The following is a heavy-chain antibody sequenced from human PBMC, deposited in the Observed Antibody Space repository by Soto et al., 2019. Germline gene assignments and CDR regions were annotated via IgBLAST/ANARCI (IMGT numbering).Heavy chain of an antibody. V-gene: IGHV4-31*03. J-gene: IGHJ4*02. CDR1: GGSISSGGYY. CDR2: IYYSGST. Sequence: SETLSLTCTVSGGSISSGGYYWSWIRQHPGKGLEWIGYIYYSGSTYYNPSLKSRVTISVDMSKNQFSLKLSSVTAADMAVYYCARKKGYSYGPHYFDYWGQGTLVTVSS. CDR3: ARKKGYSYGPHYFDY. D-gene: IGHD5-18*01.